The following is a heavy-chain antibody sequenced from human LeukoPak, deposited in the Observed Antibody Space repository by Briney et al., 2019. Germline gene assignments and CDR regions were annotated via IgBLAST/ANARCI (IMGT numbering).Heavy chain of an antibody. D-gene: IGHD3-10*01. V-gene: IGHV3-53*01. CDR3: ATFGSGSYLDAFDI. CDR1: GFTFSSNY. Sequence: GGSLRLSCAASGFTFSSNYMNWVRQAPGKGLDWVSVIYSGGGTYYADSMMGRFTISRDNSKNTLYLQMNSLRAEDTAIYYCATFGSGSYLDAFDIWGQGTMVTVSS. CDR2: IYSGGGT. J-gene: IGHJ3*02.